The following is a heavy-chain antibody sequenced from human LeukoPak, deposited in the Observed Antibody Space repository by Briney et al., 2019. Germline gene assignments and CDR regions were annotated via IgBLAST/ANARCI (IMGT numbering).Heavy chain of an antibody. D-gene: IGHD3-10*01. Sequence: GASVTVSCKASGYTFTSYGISWVRQAPGQGLEWMGWISAYNGNTNYAQKLQGRVTMTTDTSTSTAYMELRSLRSDDPAVYYCARSKGYYGSGSPSLYYFDYWGQGTLVTVSS. CDR3: ARSKGYYGSGSPSLYYFDY. CDR2: ISAYNGNT. J-gene: IGHJ4*02. V-gene: IGHV1-18*01. CDR1: GYTFTSYG.